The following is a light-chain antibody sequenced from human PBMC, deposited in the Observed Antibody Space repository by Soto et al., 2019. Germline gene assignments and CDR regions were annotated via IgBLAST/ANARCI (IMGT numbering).Light chain of an antibody. CDR1: SSNIGAGYD. V-gene: IGLV1-40*01. Sequence: QSVLTQPPSVSGAPGQRVTISCTGSSSNIGAGYDVHWYQQLPGTAPKLLIYGNSNRPSGVPDRFSGSKSGTSASLAIIGLQAEDEADYYCQSYDSSLSGVVFGGGPQLTVL. J-gene: IGLJ2*01. CDR2: GNS. CDR3: QSYDSSLSGVV.